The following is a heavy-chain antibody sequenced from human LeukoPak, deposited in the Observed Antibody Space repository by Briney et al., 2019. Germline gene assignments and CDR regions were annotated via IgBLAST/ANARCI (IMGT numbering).Heavy chain of an antibody. V-gene: IGHV4-59*08. CDR3: AKYGNSGWVIDN. CDR2: IYYTGGT. CDR1: GGSIGSDY. J-gene: IGHJ4*02. D-gene: IGHD6-19*01. Sequence: SETLSLTCTVSGGSIGSDYWTWIRQPPGKGLEYIGHIYYTGGTNYNPSLKSRVTISVDTSKNQFSLELSSVTAADTAVYFCAKYGNSGWVIDNWGQGTLVTVSS.